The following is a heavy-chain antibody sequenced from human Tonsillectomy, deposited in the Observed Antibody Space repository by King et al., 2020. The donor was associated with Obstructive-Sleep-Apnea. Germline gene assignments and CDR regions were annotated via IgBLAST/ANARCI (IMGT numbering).Heavy chain of an antibody. J-gene: IGHJ4*02. CDR1: GFTFDDYA. Sequence: VQLVESGGGLVQPGRSLRLSCAASGFTFDDYAMHWVRQAPGKGLAWVSGISWNSGSIGYADSVKGRFTLSRDKAKNSLYLQMNILRAEDTALYYCAKDIRRIVGASFDYWGQGTLVTVSS. D-gene: IGHD1-26*01. V-gene: IGHV3-9*01. CDR3: AKDIRRIVGASFDY. CDR2: ISWNSGSI.